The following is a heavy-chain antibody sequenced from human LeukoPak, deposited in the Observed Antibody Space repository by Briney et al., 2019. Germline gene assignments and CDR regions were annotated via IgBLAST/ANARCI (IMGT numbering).Heavy chain of an antibody. D-gene: IGHD2-15*01. Sequence: GGSLRLSCAASGFTFSSYWIHWVRQAPGKGLVWVSRINSAGSSTSYADSVKGRFTISRDNAKNTLYLQMNSLRAEDTAVYYCARDGCSGGSCYSGGFPTYYFDYWGQGTLVTVSS. CDR3: ARDGCSGGSCYSGGFPTYYFDY. V-gene: IGHV3-74*01. J-gene: IGHJ4*02. CDR2: INSAGSST. CDR1: GFTFSSYW.